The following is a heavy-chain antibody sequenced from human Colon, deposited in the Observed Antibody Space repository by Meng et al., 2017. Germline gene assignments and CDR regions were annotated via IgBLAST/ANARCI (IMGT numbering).Heavy chain of an antibody. V-gene: IGHV5-51*01. Sequence: GESLKISCKTSGYNFINYWIGWVRQLPGKGLEWMGLIYPGDSATTYSPSLQGQVTISADTSISTAFLQWSMLKASDSGIYYCARPCVDCSGGVCFAENSFDIWGQGTMVTVSS. J-gene: IGHJ3*02. CDR2: IYPGDSAT. D-gene: IGHD2-8*02. CDR1: GYNFINYW. CDR3: ARPCVDCSGGVCFAENSFDI.